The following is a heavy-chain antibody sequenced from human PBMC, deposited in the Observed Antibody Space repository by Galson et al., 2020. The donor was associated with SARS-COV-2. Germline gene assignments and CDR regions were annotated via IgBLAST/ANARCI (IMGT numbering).Heavy chain of an antibody. CDR1: GGSISSGGYS. D-gene: IGHD5-18*01. Sequence: TLSLTCAVSGGSISSGGYSWSWIRQPPGKGLEWIGYIYHSGSTYYNPSLKSRVTISVDRSKNQFSLKLSSVTAADTAVYDCARAWVGYGMNDALDIWGQGTMVTVSS. J-gene: IGHJ3*02. CDR3: ARAWVGYGMNDALDI. V-gene: IGHV4-30-2*01. CDR2: IYHSGST.